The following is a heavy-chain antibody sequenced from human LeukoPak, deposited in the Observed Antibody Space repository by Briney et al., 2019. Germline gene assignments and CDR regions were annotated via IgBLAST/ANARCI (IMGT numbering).Heavy chain of an antibody. CDR1: GFTFSSYA. CDR2: ISGSGGST. CDR3: AKGRSSGYYYEGYFDY. J-gene: IGHJ4*02. D-gene: IGHD3-22*01. V-gene: IGHV3-23*01. Sequence: GGSLRLSCAASGFTFSSYAMSWVRQAPGKGLEWVSAISGSGGSTYYADSVKGRFTISRDNSKNTPYLQMNSLRAEDTAVYYCAKGRSSGYYYEGYFDYWGQGTLVTVSS.